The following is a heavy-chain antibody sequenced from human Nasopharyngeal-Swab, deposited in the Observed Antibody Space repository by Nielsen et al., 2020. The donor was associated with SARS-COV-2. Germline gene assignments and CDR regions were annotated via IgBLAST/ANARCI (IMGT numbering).Heavy chain of an antibody. D-gene: IGHD5-12*01. V-gene: IGHV1-8*01. Sequence: WVRQAPGQGLEWMGWMNPNSGNTGYAQKFQGRVTMTRNTSISTAYMELSSLRSEDTAVYYCARMGTDRLRLDYWGQGTLVTVSS. CDR3: ARMGTDRLRLDY. J-gene: IGHJ4*02. CDR2: MNPNSGNT.